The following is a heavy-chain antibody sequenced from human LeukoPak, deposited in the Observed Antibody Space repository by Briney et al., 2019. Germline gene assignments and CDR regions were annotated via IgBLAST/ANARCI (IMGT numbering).Heavy chain of an antibody. D-gene: IGHD2-2*01. CDR1: GYTFTSYD. V-gene: IGHV1-8*01. Sequence: GASVKVSCKASGYTFTSYDINWVRQATGQGLEWMGWMNPNSGNTGYAQKFQGRVTMTRNTPISTAYMELSSLRSEDTAVYYCARDPGSAAAPSRGYYYMDVWGKGTTVTVSS. CDR3: ARDPGSAAAPSRGYYYMDV. J-gene: IGHJ6*03. CDR2: MNPNSGNT.